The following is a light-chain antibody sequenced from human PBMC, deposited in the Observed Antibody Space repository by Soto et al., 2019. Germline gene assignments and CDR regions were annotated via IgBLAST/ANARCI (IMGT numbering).Light chain of an antibody. Sequence: QPGLTQPASVSRSPGQSITISCTGTSRDVGAYNSVSWYQQHPGKAPKVIIYEVSNRPSGVSNRFSASKSGNTASLTISGLQAEDEAHYYCSSFTTSTSFVFGTGTKVTVL. V-gene: IGLV2-14*01. CDR1: SRDVGAYNS. J-gene: IGLJ1*01. CDR3: SSFTTSTSFV. CDR2: EVS.